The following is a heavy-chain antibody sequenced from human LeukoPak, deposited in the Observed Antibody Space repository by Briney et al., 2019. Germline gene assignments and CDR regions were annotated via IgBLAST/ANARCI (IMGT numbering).Heavy chain of an antibody. V-gene: IGHV3-9*01. J-gene: IGHJ3*02. CDR2: ISWNSGSI. Sequence: GGSLRLSRAASGFTFDDYAMHWVRQAPGKGLEWVSGISWNSGSIGYADSVKGRFTISRDNAKNSLYLQMNSLRAEDTALYYCAKDMGGRYCSGGSCYSGAFDIWGQGTMVTVSS. D-gene: IGHD2-15*01. CDR3: AKDMGGRYCSGGSCYSGAFDI. CDR1: GFTFDDYA.